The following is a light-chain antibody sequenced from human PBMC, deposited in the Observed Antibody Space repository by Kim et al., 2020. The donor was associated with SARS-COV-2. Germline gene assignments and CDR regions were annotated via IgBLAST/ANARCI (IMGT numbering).Light chain of an antibody. Sequence: SYELTQSPSVSVSPGQTASITCSGDKLGDKFVYWYQQKPGQSPVLVIFQDDKRPSGIPERFSGSNSGNTATLTISGTQAVDEADYYCQAWDSSAPYVFGTGTKVTVL. J-gene: IGLJ1*01. CDR1: KLGDKF. CDR2: QDD. CDR3: QAWDSSAPYV. V-gene: IGLV3-1*01.